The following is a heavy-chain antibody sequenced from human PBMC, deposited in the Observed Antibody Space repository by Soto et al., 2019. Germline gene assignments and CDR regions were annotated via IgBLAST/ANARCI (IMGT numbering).Heavy chain of an antibody. V-gene: IGHV4-31*03. CDR2: IYYSGST. J-gene: IGHJ4*02. CDR3: ARDRLTTSRECSGGSCYSEGFDY. D-gene: IGHD2-15*01. Sequence: QVQLQESGPGLVKPSQTLSLTCTVSGGSISSGGYYWSWSRQHPGKGLEWIGCIYYSGSTYYNPSRKSRVTISVDTSKNQFSVKLSSVTVADTAVHYCARDRLTTSRECSGGSCYSEGFDYWGQGTLVTVSS. CDR1: GGSISSGGYY.